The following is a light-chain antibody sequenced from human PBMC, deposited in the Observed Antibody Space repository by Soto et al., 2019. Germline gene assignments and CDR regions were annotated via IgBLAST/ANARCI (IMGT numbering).Light chain of an antibody. V-gene: IGKV3-15*01. CDR1: QSVSSN. CDR2: GAS. CDR3: QQYNNGSPWT. Sequence: EIVMTQSPATLSVSPGERDTLSCRASQSVSSNLAWYQQKPGQAPRLLIYGASTRATGIPARFSGSGSGTEFTLTISSLESEDYAVYYCQQYNNGSPWTFGQGTKLEIK. J-gene: IGKJ1*01.